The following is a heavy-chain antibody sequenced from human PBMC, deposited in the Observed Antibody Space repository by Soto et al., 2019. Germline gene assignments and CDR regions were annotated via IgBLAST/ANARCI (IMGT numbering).Heavy chain of an antibody. CDR1: GYSIRDGYW. Sequence: QVQLQESGPGLVKPSGTLSLTCAVSGYSIRDGYWWTWVRQTPGKGLEWIGEVHHSGATNYNPSLGSRVTISVDKAKNQFFLSLRSLTAADTATYYSGRNGEYSADHWGRGSLVTVSS. V-gene: IGHV4-4*02. D-gene: IGHD4-17*01. CDR3: GRNGEYSADH. CDR2: VHHSGAT. J-gene: IGHJ4*02.